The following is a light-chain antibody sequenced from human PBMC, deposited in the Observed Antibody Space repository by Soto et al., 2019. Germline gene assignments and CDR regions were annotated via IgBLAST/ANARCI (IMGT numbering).Light chain of an antibody. V-gene: IGKV3-20*01. CDR1: QSIRNNY. CDR3: QQYGSSPYA. J-gene: IGKJ2*01. CDR2: GAS. Sequence: EIVLTQSPDTLSLSPGERATLSCRASQSIRNNYLAWYQQKPGQAPRLLMYGASRRATGFADRFSGSGSGTDFTLTISRLEPEDFAVYYCQQYGSSPYAFGQGTKLEIK.